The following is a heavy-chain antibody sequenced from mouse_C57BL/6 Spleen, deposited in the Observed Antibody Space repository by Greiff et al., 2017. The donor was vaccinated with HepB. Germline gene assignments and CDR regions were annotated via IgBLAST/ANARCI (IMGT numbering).Heavy chain of an antibody. D-gene: IGHD1-1*01. CDR1: GYTFTDYY. CDR2: IGPGSGST. V-gene: IGHV1-77*01. CDR3: ATSPHGSSYDDCAMDY. J-gene: IGHJ4*01. Sequence: VQLQQSGAELVKPGASVKISCKASGYTFTDYYINWVKQRPGQGLEWIGKIGPGSGSTYYNEKFKGKATLTADKSSSTAYMQLSSLTSEDSAVYFCATSPHGSSYDDCAMDYWGQGTSVTVSS.